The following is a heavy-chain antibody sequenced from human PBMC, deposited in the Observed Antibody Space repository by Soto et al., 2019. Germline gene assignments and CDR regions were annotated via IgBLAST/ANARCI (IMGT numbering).Heavy chain of an antibody. V-gene: IGHV3-33*01. Sequence: PGGSLRLSCVASGFSFSGYGMHWVRQAPGKGLEWVSVMWYDGSNKYYADSVKGRFTISRDNSKNTLFLQMKSLRAEDTAVYYCARYYRGSADFYYYGMDVWGQGTTVTVSS. J-gene: IGHJ6*02. CDR3: ARYYRGSADFYYYGMDV. CDR1: GFSFSGYG. D-gene: IGHD2-15*01. CDR2: MWYDGSNK.